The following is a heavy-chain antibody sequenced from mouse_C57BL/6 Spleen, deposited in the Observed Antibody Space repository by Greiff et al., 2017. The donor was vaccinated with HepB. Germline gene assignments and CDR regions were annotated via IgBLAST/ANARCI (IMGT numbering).Heavy chain of an antibody. CDR1: GYTFTTYP. Sequence: VQVVESGAELVKPGASVKMSCKASGYTFTTYPIEWMKQNHGKSLEWIGNFHPYNDDTKYNEKFKGKATLTVEKSSSTVYLELSRLTSDDFAVYYCARGGYGNYVTWFAYWGQGTLVTVSA. J-gene: IGHJ3*01. V-gene: IGHV1-47*01. D-gene: IGHD2-1*01. CDR3: ARGGYGNYVTWFAY. CDR2: FHPYNDDT.